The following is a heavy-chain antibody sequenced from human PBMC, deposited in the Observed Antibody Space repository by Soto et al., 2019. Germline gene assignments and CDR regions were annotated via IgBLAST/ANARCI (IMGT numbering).Heavy chain of an antibody. D-gene: IGHD6-6*01. V-gene: IGHV3-30*18. CDR2: ISYDGSNK. Sequence: PRLSCAASGFTFSSYGMHWVRQAPGKGLEWVAVISYDGSNKYYADSVKGQFTISRDNSKNTLYLQMNSLRAEDTAVYYCAKDIGSSSEFDYWGQGTLVTVSS. J-gene: IGHJ4*02. CDR1: GFTFSSYG. CDR3: AKDIGSSSEFDY.